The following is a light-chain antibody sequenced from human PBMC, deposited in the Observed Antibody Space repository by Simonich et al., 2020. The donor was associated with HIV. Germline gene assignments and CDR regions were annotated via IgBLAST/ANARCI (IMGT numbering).Light chain of an antibody. CDR1: QDISNY. Sequence: DILMTQSPSSLSASVGDRVTITCRASQDISNYLAWFQQKPGPAPKSLIYGASNLQYGVPSKFSGSGSGTDFTLTISSLQPEDFGTYYCQQYNSFPYTFGQGTKVEI. J-gene: IGKJ2*01. V-gene: IGKV1-16*02. CDR2: GAS. CDR3: QQYNSFPYT.